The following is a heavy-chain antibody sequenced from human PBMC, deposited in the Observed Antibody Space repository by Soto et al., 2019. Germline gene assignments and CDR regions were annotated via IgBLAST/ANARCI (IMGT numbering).Heavy chain of an antibody. D-gene: IGHD3-10*01. Sequence: SETLSLTCTVSGGSVTSDEDYWTWLRQSPGKGLEGIGYISNSGSTGYNPSLKTRLSMSVDRSKNQFTLRLTSVTAADTAVYFCATERGSTYGYFDHWGQGTQVTVSS. J-gene: IGHJ4*02. CDR3: ATERGSTYGYFDH. V-gene: IGHV4-30-4*01. CDR2: ISNSGST. CDR1: GGSVTSDEDY.